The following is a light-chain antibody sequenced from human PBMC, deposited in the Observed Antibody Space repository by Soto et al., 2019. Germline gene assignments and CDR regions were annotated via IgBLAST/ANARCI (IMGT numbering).Light chain of an antibody. Sequence: DIVMTQSPDSLAVSLGERATINCKSSQSVLYSSNNKNYLAWYQQKPGQPPKLLIYWASTRESGVPDRFSGSGSGTDFTLTIGSLRAEDVAVYYCQQYYSTPLTFGGGTKVEIK. CDR1: QSVLYSSNNKNY. J-gene: IGKJ4*01. CDR2: WAS. V-gene: IGKV4-1*01. CDR3: QQYYSTPLT.